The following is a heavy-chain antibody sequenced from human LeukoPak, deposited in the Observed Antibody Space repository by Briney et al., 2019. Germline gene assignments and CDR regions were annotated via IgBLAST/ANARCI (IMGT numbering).Heavy chain of an antibody. Sequence: PSETLSLTCTVSGGSISSYYWSWIRQPPGKGLEWIGYIYYSGSTCYNPSLKSRVTISVDTSKNQFSLKLSSVTAADTAVYYCARDTAIAARPWWYLDLWGRGTLVTVSS. CDR3: ARDTAIAARPWWYLDL. V-gene: IGHV4-59*12. J-gene: IGHJ2*01. D-gene: IGHD6-6*01. CDR1: GGSISSYY. CDR2: IYYSGST.